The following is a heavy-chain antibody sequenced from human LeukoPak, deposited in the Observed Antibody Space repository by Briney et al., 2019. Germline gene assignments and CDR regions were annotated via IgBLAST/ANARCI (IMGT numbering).Heavy chain of an antibody. V-gene: IGHV5-51*01. CDR2: FYPRDSDT. D-gene: IGHD5-12*01. CDR3: ARTGGFDQSPRVNWFDP. Sequence: GESLKISCRGSGYSFTNYWIGWVRQMPGKGLEWMGIFYPRDSDTRYSPSFQGQVTFSADKSISTAYLQWSSLKASDTGIYYCARTGGFDQSPRVNWFDPWGQGTLVTVSS. J-gene: IGHJ5*02. CDR1: GYSFTNYW.